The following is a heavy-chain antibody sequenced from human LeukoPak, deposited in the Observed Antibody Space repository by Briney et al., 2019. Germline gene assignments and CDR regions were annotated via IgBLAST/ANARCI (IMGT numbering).Heavy chain of an antibody. J-gene: IGHJ3*02. CDR1: GFTFSDYY. CDR3: ARVGSSPVLYAFDI. CDR2: SSSSGSTI. D-gene: IGHD6-13*01. V-gene: IGHV3-11*01. Sequence: GGSLRLSCAASGFTFSDYYMSWIRQAPGKGLEWVSYSSSSGSTIYYADSVKGRFTISRDNAKNSLYLQMNSLRAEDTAVYYCARVGSSPVLYAFDIWGQGTMVTVSS.